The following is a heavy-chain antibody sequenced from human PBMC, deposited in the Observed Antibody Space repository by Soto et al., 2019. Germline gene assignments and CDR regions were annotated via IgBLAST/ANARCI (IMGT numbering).Heavy chain of an antibody. CDR3: AGAPNWAYFDL. Sequence: SETLSLTCAVYGGSFSGYYWSWIRQPPGKGLEWIGYIYYTGSTNYNPSLKTRVAISMDTSKNQFSLNLSSVTAADTAVYYCAGAPNWAYFDLWGLGTLVTVSS. CDR2: IYYTGST. CDR1: GGSFSGYY. V-gene: IGHV4-59*01. J-gene: IGHJ4*02. D-gene: IGHD7-27*01.